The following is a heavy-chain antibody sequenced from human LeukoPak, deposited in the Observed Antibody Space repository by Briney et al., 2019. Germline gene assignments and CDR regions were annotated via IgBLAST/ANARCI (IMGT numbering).Heavy chain of an antibody. CDR2: IYYTGST. J-gene: IGHJ4*02. D-gene: IGHD3-10*01. CDR1: GGSISSYY. Sequence: SETLSLTCTVSGGSISSYYWGWIRQPPGKGLEWIGYIYYTGSTNCNPSLRSRVTISVDSSKNQFSLKVNSVTAADTAVYYCARGDYFGSGLGDWGQGTLVTVSP. CDR3: ARGDYFGSGLGD. V-gene: IGHV4-59*01.